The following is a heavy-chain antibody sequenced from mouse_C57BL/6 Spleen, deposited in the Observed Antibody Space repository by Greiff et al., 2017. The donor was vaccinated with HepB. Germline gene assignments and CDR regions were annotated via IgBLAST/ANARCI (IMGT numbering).Heavy chain of an antibody. D-gene: IGHD3-2*02. J-gene: IGHJ4*01. V-gene: IGHV1-52*01. CDR1: GYTFTSYW. CDR2: IDPSDSET. CDR3: AREGPAQATHYYAMDY. Sequence: QVQLQQPGAELVRPGSSVKLSCKASGYTFTSYWMHWVKQRPIQGLEWIGNIDPSDSETHYNQKFKDKATLTVDKSSSTAYMQLSSLTSEDSAVYYCAREGPAQATHYYAMDYWGQGTSVTVSS.